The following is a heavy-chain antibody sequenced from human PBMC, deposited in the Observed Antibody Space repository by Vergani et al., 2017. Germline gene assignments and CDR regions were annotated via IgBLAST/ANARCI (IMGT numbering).Heavy chain of an antibody. CDR3: ARALYYYDSSGYGP. J-gene: IGHJ5*02. D-gene: IGHD3-22*01. Sequence: QVQLVESGGGVVQPGRSLRLSCAASGFTFSSYGMHWVRQAPGKGLEWVAVIWYDGSNKYYADSVKGRFTISRDNSKNTLYLQMNSLRAEDTAVYYCARALYYYDSSGYGPWGQGTLVTVSS. V-gene: IGHV3-33*01. CDR2: IWYDGSNK. CDR1: GFTFSSYG.